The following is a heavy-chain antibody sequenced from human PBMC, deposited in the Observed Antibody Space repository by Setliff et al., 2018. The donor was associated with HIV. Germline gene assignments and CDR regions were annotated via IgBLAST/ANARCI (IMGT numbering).Heavy chain of an antibody. Sequence: SETLSLTCAVSGGSISSRNFYWGWIRQPAGKGLEWIGHIYISGSTNYNPSFNSRVTISVDTSKNQFSLKLSSVIAADTAVYYCARIFGDQGYYYGMDVWGQGTTVTVSS. CDR1: GGSISSRNFY. D-gene: IGHD3-3*01. CDR3: ARIFGDQGYYYGMDV. V-gene: IGHV4-61*10. CDR2: IYISGST. J-gene: IGHJ6*02.